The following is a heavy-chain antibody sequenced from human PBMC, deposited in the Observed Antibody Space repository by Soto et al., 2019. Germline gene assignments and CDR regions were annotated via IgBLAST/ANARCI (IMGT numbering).Heavy chain of an antibody. Sequence: GGSLRLSCAASGFTFSSYSMNWVRQAPGKGLEWVSSISSSSSYIYYADSVKGRFTISRDNAKNSLYLQMNSLRAEDTAVYYCASTSTRTVPPDYWGQGTLVTVSS. D-gene: IGHD4-17*01. J-gene: IGHJ4*02. CDR2: ISSSSSYI. CDR3: ASTSTRTVPPDY. V-gene: IGHV3-21*01. CDR1: GFTFSSYS.